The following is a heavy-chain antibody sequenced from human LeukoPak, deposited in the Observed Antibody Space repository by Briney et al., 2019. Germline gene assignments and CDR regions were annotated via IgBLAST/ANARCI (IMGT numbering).Heavy chain of an antibody. J-gene: IGHJ4*02. CDR3: AKDFEQWLVVSPNNFDY. Sequence: PGGSLRLSCAASGFTFSNYAMSWVRQAPGKGLEWVSAISGSGGSTYYADSVKGRFTISRDNSKNTLYLQMNSLRAEDTAVYYCAKDFEQWLVVSPNNFDYWGQGTLVTVSS. CDR1: GFTFSNYA. CDR2: ISGSGGST. D-gene: IGHD6-19*01. V-gene: IGHV3-23*01.